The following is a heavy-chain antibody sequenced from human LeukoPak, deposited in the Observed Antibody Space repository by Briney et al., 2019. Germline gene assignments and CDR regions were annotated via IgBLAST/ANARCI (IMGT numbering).Heavy chain of an antibody. D-gene: IGHD2-15*01. V-gene: IGHV1-2*02. CDR3: ARDLCSGGSCYGPSHDAFDI. Sequence: GASVKVSCKASGYTFTGYYMHWVRQAPGQGLEWMGWINPNSGGTNYAQKFQGRVTMTRDTSISTAYMELSRLRSDDTAVYYCARDLCSGGSCYGPSHDAFDIWGQGTMVTVSS. J-gene: IGHJ3*02. CDR2: INPNSGGT. CDR1: GYTFTGYY.